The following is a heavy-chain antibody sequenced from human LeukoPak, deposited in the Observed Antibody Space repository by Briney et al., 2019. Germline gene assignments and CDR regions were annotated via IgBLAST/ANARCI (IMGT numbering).Heavy chain of an antibody. D-gene: IGHD2-15*01. CDR1: GYTFTSYA. Sequence: GASVKVSCKASGYTFTSYAMHRMRQAPGQRLEWMGWINAGNGNTKYSQKFQGRVTIARDTSASTAYMELSSLRSEDTAVYYCATSGQVVATMHYWGQGTLVTVSS. CDR3: ATSGQVVATMHY. J-gene: IGHJ4*02. V-gene: IGHV1-3*01. CDR2: INAGNGNT.